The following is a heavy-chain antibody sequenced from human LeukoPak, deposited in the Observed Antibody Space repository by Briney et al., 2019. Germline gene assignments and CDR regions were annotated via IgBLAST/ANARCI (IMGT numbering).Heavy chain of an antibody. CDR2: ISGSGSII. J-gene: IGHJ4*02. V-gene: IGHV3-11*04. CDR3: AREARWLQSKPLDY. Sequence: GGSLRPSCGASGFTFSDYYMTWIRQAPGKGLEWVSYISGSGSIIKYADSMKDRFTISRDNAKNSLYLQMKSLRAEDTAVYYCAREARWLQSKPLDYWGQGTLVTVSS. D-gene: IGHD5-24*01. CDR1: GFTFSDYY.